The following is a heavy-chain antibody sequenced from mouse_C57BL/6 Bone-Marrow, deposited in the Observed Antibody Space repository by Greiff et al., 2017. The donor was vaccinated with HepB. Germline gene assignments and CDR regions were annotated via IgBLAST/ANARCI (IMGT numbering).Heavy chain of an antibody. Sequence: EVHLVESGGGLVKPGGSLKLSCAASGFTFSDYGMHWVRQAPEKGLEWVAYISSGSSTIYYADTVKGRFTISRDNAKNTLFLQMTSLRSEDTAMYYCARTTVRGVYAMDYWGQGTSVTVSS. CDR3: ARTTVRGVYAMDY. J-gene: IGHJ4*01. D-gene: IGHD1-1*01. CDR1: GFTFSDYG. CDR2: ISSGSSTI. V-gene: IGHV5-17*01.